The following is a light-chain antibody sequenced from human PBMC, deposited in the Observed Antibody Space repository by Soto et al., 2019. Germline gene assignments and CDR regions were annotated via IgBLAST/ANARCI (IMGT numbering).Light chain of an antibody. CDR2: WAS. V-gene: IGKV4-1*01. Sequence: DIVMTQSPDSLAVSLGERATINCKSSQSVFHTSYNKNHLAWYQQRPGQPPKLLIYWASNRESGVPDRFSGSGSRTDFTLTISSLQAEDVAVYYCQQYYIAPLTFGGGTKVEIK. CDR3: QQYYIAPLT. J-gene: IGKJ4*01. CDR1: QSVFHTSYNKNH.